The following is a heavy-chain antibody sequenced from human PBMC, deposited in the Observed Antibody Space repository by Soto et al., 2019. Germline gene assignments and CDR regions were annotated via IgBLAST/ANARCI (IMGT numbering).Heavy chain of an antibody. D-gene: IGHD3-10*01. CDR3: ARDSMVRGVTSGYYCMDV. V-gene: IGHV3-53*01. Sequence: PGGSLRLSCAASGFTVSSNYMSWVRQAPGKGLEWVSVIYSGGSTYYADSVKGRFTISRDNSKNTLYLQMNSLRAEDTAVYYCARDSMVRGVTSGYYCMDVWGQGTTVTVSS. J-gene: IGHJ6*02. CDR1: GFTVSSNY. CDR2: IYSGGST.